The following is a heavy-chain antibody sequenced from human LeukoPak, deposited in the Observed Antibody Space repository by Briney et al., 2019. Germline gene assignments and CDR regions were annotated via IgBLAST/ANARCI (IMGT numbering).Heavy chain of an antibody. J-gene: IGHJ4*02. CDR3: ARGLFWGSYRSFDY. V-gene: IGHV3-23*01. D-gene: IGHD3-16*02. CDR1: GFTFSSYA. CDR2: ISGSADIT. Sequence: GGSLRLSCAASGFTFSSYAMNWVRQAPGKGLEWVSAISGSADITYYADSVKGRFTISRDNSKNTLYLQMNSLRAEDTAVYYCARGLFWGSYRSFDYWGQGTLVTVSS.